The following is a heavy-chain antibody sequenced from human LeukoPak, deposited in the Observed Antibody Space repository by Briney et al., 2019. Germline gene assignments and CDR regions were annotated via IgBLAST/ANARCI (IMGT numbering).Heavy chain of an antibody. J-gene: IGHJ6*03. D-gene: IGHD3-16*02. CDR2: IYYSGST. V-gene: IGHV4-39*01. Sequence: PAETLSLTCTVSGASFSSSTYYWGWIPQPPGKGLEWNGSIYYSGSTYYNPSLKSRATISVDTTRNQFFLKISSVTAADTAVYYCARHIGGGIEDMDVWGEGTKVTVSS. CDR1: GASFSSSTYY. CDR3: ARHIGGGIEDMDV.